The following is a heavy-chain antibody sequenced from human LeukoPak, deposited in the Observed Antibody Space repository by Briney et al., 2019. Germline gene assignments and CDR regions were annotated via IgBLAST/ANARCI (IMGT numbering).Heavy chain of an antibody. CDR1: GGSLSSGDYS. J-gene: IGHJ3*02. CDR3: ARENGIAAAGTRGAFDI. D-gene: IGHD6-13*01. CDR2: IYHSGST. V-gene: IGHV4-30-2*01. Sequence: PSQTLSLTCAVSGGSLSSGDYSWSWIRQPPGTGLEWIGYIYHSGSTYYNPSLTSRVTITVDRSKNQFSLKLSSVTAADTAVYYCARENGIAAAGTRGAFDIWGQGKMVTVSS.